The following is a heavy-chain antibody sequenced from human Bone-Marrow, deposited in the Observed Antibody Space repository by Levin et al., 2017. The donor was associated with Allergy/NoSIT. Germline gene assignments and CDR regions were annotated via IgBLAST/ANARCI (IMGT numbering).Heavy chain of an antibody. CDR3: ARGLVGSYAFDI. V-gene: IGHV4-59*01. Sequence: PSETLSLTCTVSGGSISSYYWSWIRQPPGKGLEWIGYIYYSGSTNYNPSLKSRVTISVDTSKNQFSLKLSSVTAADTAVYYCARGLVGSYAFDIWGQGTMVTVSS. D-gene: IGHD3-10*01. J-gene: IGHJ3*02. CDR1: GGSISSYY. CDR2: IYYSGST.